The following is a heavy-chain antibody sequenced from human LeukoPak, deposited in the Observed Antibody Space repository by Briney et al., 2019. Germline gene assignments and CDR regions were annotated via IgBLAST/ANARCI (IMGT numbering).Heavy chain of an antibody. CDR1: GYTFTDSG. D-gene: IGHD2-2*01. V-gene: IGHV1-18*01. J-gene: IGHJ4*02. CDR2: ISANNGYT. Sequence: ASVKVSCKTSGYTFTDSGINWVRQAPGQGLEWMGWISANNGYTNYAQKVQGRVTMTTDTSTTTAYMELRTLTSDDTAVYYCARWDREAAATFDNWGQGTQVTVSS. CDR3: ARWDREAAATFDN.